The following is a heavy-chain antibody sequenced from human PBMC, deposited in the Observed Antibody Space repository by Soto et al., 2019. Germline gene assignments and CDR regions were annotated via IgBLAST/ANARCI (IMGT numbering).Heavy chain of an antibody. Sequence: HLQLHESGPGLVKPSETLSLTCTVSGGSISSSSYYWGWIRQPPGKGLEWIGSISYSGNTYYNPALQSRVTLSVDTSKNQFSLTLNSVTAADTAVYYRVRASITSKYGAGYFDYWGQGTLVTVSS. D-gene: IGHD2-2*01. CDR3: VRASITSKYGAGYFDY. V-gene: IGHV4-39*01. CDR2: ISYSGNT. CDR1: GGSISSSSYY. J-gene: IGHJ4*02.